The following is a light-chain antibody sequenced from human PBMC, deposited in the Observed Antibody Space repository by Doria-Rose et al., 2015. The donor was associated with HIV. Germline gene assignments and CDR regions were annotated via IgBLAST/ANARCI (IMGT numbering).Light chain of an antibody. CDR2: GAS. Sequence: EIVLTQSPGTLSLSPGERATLSCRASQSVSANYLAWCQQRPGQSPRLLIYGASSRATDIPDRFSGSGSGTDFTLTISRLEPEDFAVYYCHQYASSRTFGQGTKVEIK. CDR1: QSVSANY. CDR3: HQYASSRT. V-gene: IGKV3-20*01. J-gene: IGKJ1*01.